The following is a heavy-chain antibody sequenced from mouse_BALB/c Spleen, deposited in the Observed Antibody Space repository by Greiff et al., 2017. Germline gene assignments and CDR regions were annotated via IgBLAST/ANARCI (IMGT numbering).Heavy chain of an antibody. CDR1: GFNIKDTY. Sequence: VQLQQSGAELVKPGASVKLSCTASGFNIKDTYMHWVKQRPEQGLEWIGRIDPANGNTKYDPKFQGKATITADTSSNTAYLQLSSLTSEDTAVYYCASPIYDGYYDWFAYWGQGTLVTVSA. CDR2: IDPANGNT. CDR3: ASPIYDGYYDWFAY. J-gene: IGHJ3*01. D-gene: IGHD2-3*01. V-gene: IGHV14-3*02.